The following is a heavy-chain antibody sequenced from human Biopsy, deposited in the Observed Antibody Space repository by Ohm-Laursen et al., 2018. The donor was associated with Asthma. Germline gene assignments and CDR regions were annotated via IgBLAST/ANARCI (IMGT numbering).Heavy chain of an antibody. D-gene: IGHD3-3*01. J-gene: IGHJ6*02. V-gene: IGHV1-69*10. Sequence: SVKVSCKISGDSFSIFTYSWVRQAPGQGLEWMGGLSPMIGRANYAQKFQGRVTISADRPTSTAYMELSSLTIEDTAVYYCARAVTILQEWSGGMDVWGQGTTVTVSS. CDR1: GDSFSIFT. CDR3: ARAVTILQEWSGGMDV. CDR2: LSPMIGRA.